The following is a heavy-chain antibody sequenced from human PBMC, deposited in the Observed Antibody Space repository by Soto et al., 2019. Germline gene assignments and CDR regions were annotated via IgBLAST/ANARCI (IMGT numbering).Heavy chain of an antibody. CDR2: ISGSGGST. J-gene: IGHJ4*02. V-gene: IGHV3-23*01. CDR3: AKDHDYVWGSYRSYFDY. D-gene: IGHD3-16*02. Sequence: GGSLRLSFAASGFTFSSYAMSWVRQAPGKGLEWVSAISGSGGSTYYADSVKGRFTISRDNSKNTLYLQMNSLRAEDTAVYYCAKDHDYVWGSYRSYFDYWGQGTLVTVSS. CDR1: GFTFSSYA.